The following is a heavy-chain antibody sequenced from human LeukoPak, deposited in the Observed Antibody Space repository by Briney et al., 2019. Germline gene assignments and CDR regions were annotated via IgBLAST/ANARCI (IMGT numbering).Heavy chain of an antibody. D-gene: IGHD4-17*01. CDR2: IYYSGST. CDR1: GGSISSYY. V-gene: IGHV4-59*08. J-gene: IGHJ4*02. CDR3: ARQGPVTTTFDY. Sequence: SETLSLTCTVSGGSISSYYWSWIRQPPGKGLEWIGYIYYSGSTNYNPSLKSRVTISVDTSKNQFSLKLSSVTAADTAVYYCARQGPVTTTFDYWGQGTLVTVSS.